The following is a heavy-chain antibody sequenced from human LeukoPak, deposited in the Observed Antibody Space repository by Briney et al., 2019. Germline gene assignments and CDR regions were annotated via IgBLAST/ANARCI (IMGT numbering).Heavy chain of an antibody. Sequence: GGSLRLSCAASGFTFSSYSMNWVRQAPGKGLEWVANIKQDGSEEHYVDSVKGRFTISRDNVKNSLYLEMNSVRAEDTAVYYCANPPLRDSSGYRHIQYWGQGTLVTVSS. J-gene: IGHJ1*01. V-gene: IGHV3-7*01. CDR1: GFTFSSYS. CDR3: ANPPLRDSSGYRHIQY. D-gene: IGHD3-22*01. CDR2: IKQDGSEE.